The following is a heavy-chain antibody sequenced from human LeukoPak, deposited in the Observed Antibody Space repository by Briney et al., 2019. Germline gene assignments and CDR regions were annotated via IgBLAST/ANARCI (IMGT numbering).Heavy chain of an antibody. CDR2: ISSSSSYI. J-gene: IGHJ4*02. CDR1: GFTFSSYS. Sequence: GGSLRLSCAASGFTFSSYSMNWVRQAPGKGLEWVSSISSSSSYIYYADSVKGRFTISRDNAKNSLYLQMNSLRAEDTAVYYCAREDYGGNSGLGYWGQGTLVTVSS. D-gene: IGHD4-23*01. V-gene: IGHV3-21*01. CDR3: AREDYGGNSGLGY.